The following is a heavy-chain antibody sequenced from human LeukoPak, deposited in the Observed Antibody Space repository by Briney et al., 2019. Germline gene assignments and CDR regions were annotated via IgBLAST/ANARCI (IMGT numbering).Heavy chain of an antibody. D-gene: IGHD6-19*01. CDR1: GYTFTSYG. J-gene: IGHJ6*02. V-gene: IGHV1-18*01. CDR2: ISAYNGNT. CDR3: ARVSDREQWLVLSYYYGMDV. Sequence: GASVKVSCKASGYTFTSYGISWVRQAPGQGLEWMGWISAYNGNTNYAQKLQGRVTMTTDTSTSTAYMELRGLRSDDTAVYYCARVSDREQWLVLSYYYGMDVWGQGTTVTVSS.